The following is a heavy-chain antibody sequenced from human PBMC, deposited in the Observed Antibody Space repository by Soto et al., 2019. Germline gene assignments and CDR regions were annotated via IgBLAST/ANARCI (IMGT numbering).Heavy chain of an antibody. D-gene: IGHD1-26*01. CDR2: ISYAGRRK. CDR1: GFTFSGYG. J-gene: IGHJ4*02. Sequence: GGSLRLSCAASGFTFSGYGMHWVRQAPGKGLEWVAAISYAGRRKYYADSVKGRFTISRDNSRNSLYLQMNSLRAEDTALYYCVILALGKFDFWGQGTLVTVSS. V-gene: IGHV3-30*03. CDR3: VILALGKFDF.